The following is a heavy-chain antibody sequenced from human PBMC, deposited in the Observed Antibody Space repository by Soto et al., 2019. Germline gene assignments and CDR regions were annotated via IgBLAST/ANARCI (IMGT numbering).Heavy chain of an antibody. V-gene: IGHV1-46*03. CDR3: ATYCSGGSCPPGTWN. CDR2: INPGGGST. CDR1: GYTFTSSY. J-gene: IGHJ3*01. D-gene: IGHD2-15*01. Sequence: QVQLVQSGAEVKKPGASVKVSCKTSGYTFTSSYMHWMRQAPGQGLEWMGIINPGGGSTTYAQKFQGRVTMTRETSTRTIYMELSSLRSEDTAVYYCATYCSGGSCPPGTWNWGQGTMVTVSS.